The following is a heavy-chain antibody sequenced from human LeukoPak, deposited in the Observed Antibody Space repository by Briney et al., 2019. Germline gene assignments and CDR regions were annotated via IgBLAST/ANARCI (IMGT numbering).Heavy chain of an antibody. V-gene: IGHV3-23*01. CDR3: AKHPYDILTGYYISYYFDY. CDR2: ISGSGGST. J-gene: IGHJ4*02. CDR1: GFTFSSYA. Sequence: GSLRLSCAASGFTFSSYAMSWVRQAPGKGLEWASAISGSGGSTYYADSVKGRFTISRDNSKNTLYLQMSSLRAEGTAVYYCAKHPYDILTGYYISYYFDYWGQGTLVTVSS. D-gene: IGHD3-9*01.